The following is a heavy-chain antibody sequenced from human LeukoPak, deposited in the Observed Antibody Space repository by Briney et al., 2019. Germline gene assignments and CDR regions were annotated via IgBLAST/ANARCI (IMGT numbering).Heavy chain of an antibody. CDR2: TYYMSKWFH. V-gene: IGHV6-1*01. Sequence: SQTLSLPCALSGDPVSGNSGAWLWIRQSPSRGLEWLGRTYYMSKWFHEYAVSVKGRIIISPDTANNQFSLHLSSVTADDTGVYYCARALERYYFDFWGQGTLVTVSS. J-gene: IGHJ4*02. CDR3: ARALERYYFDF. CDR1: GDPVSGNSGA. D-gene: IGHD1-1*01.